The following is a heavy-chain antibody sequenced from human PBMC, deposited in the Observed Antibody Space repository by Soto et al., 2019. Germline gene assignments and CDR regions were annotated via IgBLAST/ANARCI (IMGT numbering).Heavy chain of an antibody. CDR1: GFTFSIYA. CDR2: TGATGRTT. D-gene: IGHD1-20*01. J-gene: IGHJ4*02. V-gene: IGHV3-23*01. CDR3: ATVHNTSRSFDY. Sequence: GWSLRLSCAASGFTFSIYAMTWVRQAPGKGLEWVSTTGATGRTTYYADSVKGRFTVSRDNSKNTLDLQMSSLRAEDTVVYYCATVHNTSRSFDYWGQGTLVTVSS.